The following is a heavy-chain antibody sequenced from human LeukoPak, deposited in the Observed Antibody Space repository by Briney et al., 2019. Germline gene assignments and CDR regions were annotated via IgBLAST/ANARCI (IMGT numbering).Heavy chain of an antibody. CDR2: IGGSGGTT. J-gene: IGHJ4*02. Sequence: GGSLRLSRAASGFTFSSYAMSWVRQAPGKGLEWVSIIGGSGGTTYYADSVKGRFTISRDNSKNTLYLQMNSLRVEDTAVYYCAKSSSPYSSSIYYFDYWGQGTLVTVSS. V-gene: IGHV3-23*01. D-gene: IGHD6-6*01. CDR1: GFTFSSYA. CDR3: AKSSSPYSSSIYYFDY.